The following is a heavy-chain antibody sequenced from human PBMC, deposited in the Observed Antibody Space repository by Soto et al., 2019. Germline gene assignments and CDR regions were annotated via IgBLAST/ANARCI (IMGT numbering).Heavy chain of an antibody. CDR1: GGSFSNFV. CDR3: ARDVGGEDTLRY. V-gene: IGHV1-69*01. J-gene: IGHJ4*02. Sequence: QVQLVQSEAEVKKPGSSVKVSCKASGGSFSNFVISWVRQAPGQGLEWMGGIIPNFGTTNYAQKFQGKVTITADETTRKAYLELSGLTSEDTSVYYCARDVGGEDTLRYWGQGTLVTVSS. D-gene: IGHD3-16*01. CDR2: IIPNFGTT.